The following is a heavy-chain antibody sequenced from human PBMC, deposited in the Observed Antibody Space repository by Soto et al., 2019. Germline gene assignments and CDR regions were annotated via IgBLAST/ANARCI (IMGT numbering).Heavy chain of an antibody. V-gene: IGHV4-30-4*01. Sequence: SGTLSLTCTVSGGSITSGDYYWSWIRQPPGKGLEWIGYIYYSGSTYYNPTHTSRGTISVDTAKNQFSLRLSSVTAADTAVYYCAGGESGRGYSYGFDYWGQGTLVTVSS. CDR3: AGGESGRGYSYGFDY. CDR2: IYYSGST. D-gene: IGHD5-18*01. CDR1: GGSITSGDYY. J-gene: IGHJ4*02.